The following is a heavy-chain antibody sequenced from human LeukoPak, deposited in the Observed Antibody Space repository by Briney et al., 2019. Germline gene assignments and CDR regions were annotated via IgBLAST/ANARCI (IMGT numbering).Heavy chain of an antibody. CDR3: ARTSYFEDSGYPLAAFDI. J-gene: IGHJ3*02. CDR2: INVDKGNT. D-gene: IGHD3-22*01. Sequence: ASVKVSCKASGYTFTSYAIHWVRQVPGQRLEWMGWINVDKGNTKYSQEFQGRVTITRDTSARTAYMELSSLKSEDMAVFYCARTSYFEDSGYPLAAFDIWAKGQWSASLQ. V-gene: IGHV1-3*03. CDR1: GYTFTSYA.